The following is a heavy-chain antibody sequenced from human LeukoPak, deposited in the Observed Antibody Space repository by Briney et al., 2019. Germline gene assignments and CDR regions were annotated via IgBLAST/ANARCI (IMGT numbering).Heavy chain of an antibody. Sequence: SETLSLTCTVSGGSISSSNYYWGWIRQPPGKGLEWIGSIYYSGSTYYNPSLKSRVTISVDTSKSQFSLKLSSVTAADTAVYYCARHRESITMVRGALIFDFDYWGQGTPVTVSS. CDR2: IYYSGST. J-gene: IGHJ4*02. CDR3: ARHRESITMVRGALIFDFDY. D-gene: IGHD3-10*01. CDR1: GGSISSSNYY. V-gene: IGHV4-39*01.